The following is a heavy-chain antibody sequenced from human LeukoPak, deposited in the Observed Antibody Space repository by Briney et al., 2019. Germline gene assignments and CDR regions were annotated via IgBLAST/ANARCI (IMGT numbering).Heavy chain of an antibody. D-gene: IGHD3-9*01. CDR2: IRSETVGGTT. V-gene: IGHV3-15*05. Sequence: PGGSLRLPCAASGFTFTDAWMSWVRQAPGKGLEWVGRIRSETVGGTTDYAAPVKGRFTISRDDSKNTVYLQMNSLKTDDTAVYYCTPDRDLYVILNGLPGLDYWGQGTLVTVSS. CDR3: TPDRDLYVILNGLPGLDY. CDR1: GFTFTDAW. J-gene: IGHJ4*02.